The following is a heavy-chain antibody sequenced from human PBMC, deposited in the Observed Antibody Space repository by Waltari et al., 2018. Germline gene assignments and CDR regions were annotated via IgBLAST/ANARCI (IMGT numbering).Heavy chain of an antibody. Sequence: QVQLQQWGAGLLQPSETLSLTCAVNGGSFNGYYWGWIRQSPGKGLPWIGEINHAGNRNYNPSRKSRVTMLVDTSRSQFSLKMSSMTAADTALYYCVRLEDCSGPGGNCYGGDPFALDVWGQGTTVTVSS. J-gene: IGHJ6*02. CDR3: VRLEDCSGPGGNCYGGDPFALDV. CDR1: GGSFNGYY. D-gene: IGHD2-15*01. CDR2: INHAGNR. V-gene: IGHV4-34*02.